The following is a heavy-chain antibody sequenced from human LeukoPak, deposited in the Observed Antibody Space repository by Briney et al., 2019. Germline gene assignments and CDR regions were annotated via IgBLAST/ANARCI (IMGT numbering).Heavy chain of an antibody. CDR2: ISAYNGNT. Sequence: ASVKVSCKASGFTFTSYGISWVRQAPGQGLEWMGWISAYNGNTNYAQKLQGRVTMTTDTSTSTAYMELRSLRSDDTAVYYCARETGTASRGAFDIWGQGTMVTVSS. J-gene: IGHJ3*02. V-gene: IGHV1-18*01. CDR1: GFTFTSYG. D-gene: IGHD1-1*01. CDR3: ARETGTASRGAFDI.